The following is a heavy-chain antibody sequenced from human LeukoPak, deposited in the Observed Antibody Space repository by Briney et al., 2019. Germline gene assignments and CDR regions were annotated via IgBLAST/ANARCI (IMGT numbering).Heavy chain of an antibody. D-gene: IGHD1-1*01. CDR2: IWYDGSNK. J-gene: IGHJ4*02. CDR1: GFPFSSYG. Sequence: PGGSLRLSCAASGFPFSSYGMHWVRQAPGKGLEWAAVIWYDGSNKYYADSVKGRFTISRDNSKNTLYLQMNSLRAEDTAVYYCARARGGTYLDYWGQGTLVTVSS. CDR3: ARARGGTYLDY. V-gene: IGHV3-33*08.